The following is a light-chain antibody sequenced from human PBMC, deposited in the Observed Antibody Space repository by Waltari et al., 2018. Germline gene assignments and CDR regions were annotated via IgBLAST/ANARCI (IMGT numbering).Light chain of an antibody. V-gene: IGLV1-40*01. Sequence: QSVLTQPPSVSGAPGQRVTISCTGRGSNIGAGSDVHWYQQLPRAAPKLLIYGSTSRPLGVPARFFGSTSGTSASLAITGLQAEDEADYYCQSYDTSLSVVFGGGTKLTVL. J-gene: IGLJ3*02. CDR3: QSYDTSLSVV. CDR1: GSNIGAGSD. CDR2: GST.